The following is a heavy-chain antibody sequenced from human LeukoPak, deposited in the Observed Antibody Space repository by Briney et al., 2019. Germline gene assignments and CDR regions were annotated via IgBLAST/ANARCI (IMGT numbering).Heavy chain of an antibody. CDR3: ARSVFYVYPYYYYMDV. D-gene: IGHD5/OR15-5a*01. J-gene: IGHJ6*03. Sequence: GGSLRLSCAGSGVTLRGYWMFWVRQAAGKGLEWLSLIDADGSATNHADSVKGRFTISRDDATNTLFLQMNSLRAEDTAVYFCARSVFYVYPYYYYMDVWGKGTTVTVSS. CDR1: GVTLRGYW. CDR2: IDADGSAT. V-gene: IGHV3-74*01.